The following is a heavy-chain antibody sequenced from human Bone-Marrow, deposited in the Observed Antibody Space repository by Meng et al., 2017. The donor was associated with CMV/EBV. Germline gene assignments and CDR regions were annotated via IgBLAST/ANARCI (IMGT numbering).Heavy chain of an antibody. Sequence: SGPTLVKPTQTLRLTCTFSGFSLSTSGVGVGWIRQPPGKALEWLALIYWNDDKRYSPSLKSRLTITKDTSKNQVVLTMTNMDPVDTATYYCAHSPGYCSRTSCYTEYYYYYGMDVWGQGTTVTVSS. CDR2: IYWNDDK. D-gene: IGHD2-2*02. CDR3: AHSPGYCSRTSCYTEYYYYYGMDV. CDR1: GFSLSTSGVG. V-gene: IGHV2-5*01. J-gene: IGHJ6*02.